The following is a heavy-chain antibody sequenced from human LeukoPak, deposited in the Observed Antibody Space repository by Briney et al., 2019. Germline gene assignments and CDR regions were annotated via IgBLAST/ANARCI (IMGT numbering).Heavy chain of an antibody. Sequence: GGSLRLSCAASGFTFSHYGMHWVRQSPGKGLEWVAVISYDGSNNYYADSVKGRFTISRDNAKNSLYLQMNSLRAEDTAVYYCARDQDYWGQGTLVTVSS. CDR1: GFTFSHYG. CDR3: ARDQDY. J-gene: IGHJ4*02. CDR2: ISYDGSNN. V-gene: IGHV3-30*03. D-gene: IGHD2-15*01.